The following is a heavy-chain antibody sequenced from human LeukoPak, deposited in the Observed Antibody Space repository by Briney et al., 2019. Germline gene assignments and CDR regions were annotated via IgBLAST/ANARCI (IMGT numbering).Heavy chain of an antibody. J-gene: IGHJ4*02. V-gene: IGHV6-1*01. D-gene: IGHD6-13*01. CDR1: GDSVSSKSAT. CDR3: ARSAAGTLDY. Sequence: SQTLSLTCAISGDSVSSKSATWNWIRQSPSRGLEWLGRTYYKPKWNNDYAISVKSRITINPDTSKNQFSLHLNSVTPEDTAVYYCARSAAGTLDYWGQGTLVTVSS. CDR2: TYYKPKWNN.